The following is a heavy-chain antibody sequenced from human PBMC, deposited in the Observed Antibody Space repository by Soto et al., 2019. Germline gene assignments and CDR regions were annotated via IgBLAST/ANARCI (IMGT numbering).Heavy chain of an antibody. V-gene: IGHV4-31*03. CDR1: GGSVISGGYY. D-gene: IGHD5-18*01. CDR3: ARDSYSYGFVDY. CDR2: IHYSGNT. Sequence: QVPLQESGPGLVNPSQTLSLTCTVSGGSVISGGYYWTWIRQHPGKVLEWIGYIHYSGNTYYNPSLQSRVAISLDTSKNQFSLKLSSVTAADTAVYDCARDSYSYGFVDYWGQGTLVTVSS. J-gene: IGHJ4*02.